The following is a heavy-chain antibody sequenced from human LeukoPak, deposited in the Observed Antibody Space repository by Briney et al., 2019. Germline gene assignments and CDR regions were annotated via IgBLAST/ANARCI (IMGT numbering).Heavy chain of an antibody. CDR3: ARHRGPGRGSYFDY. Sequence: ASVKVSCKASGYTFTGYYMHWVRQAPGQGLEWMGWINPNSGGTNYAQKFQGRVTMTRDTSISTAYMELSRLRSDDTAVYYCARHRGPGRGSYFDYWGQGTLVTVSS. J-gene: IGHJ4*02. V-gene: IGHV1-2*02. D-gene: IGHD3-10*01. CDR2: INPNSGGT. CDR1: GYTFTGYY.